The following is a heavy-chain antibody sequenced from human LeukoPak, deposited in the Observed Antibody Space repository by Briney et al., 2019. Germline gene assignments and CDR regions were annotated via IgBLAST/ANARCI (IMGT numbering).Heavy chain of an antibody. CDR1: GFTFSSYD. J-gene: IGHJ3*02. Sequence: GGSLRLSCAGSGFTFSSYDMSWVRQAPGKGLEWVSSINRSGSYIFYADSVKGRFTISRDNTKNSLYLQMNSLRAEDTAVYYCARDYAFDIWGQGTMVTVSS. CDR3: ARDYAFDI. CDR2: INRSGSYI. V-gene: IGHV3-21*01.